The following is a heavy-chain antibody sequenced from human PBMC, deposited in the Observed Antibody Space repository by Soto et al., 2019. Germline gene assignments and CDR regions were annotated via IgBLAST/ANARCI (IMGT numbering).Heavy chain of an antibody. CDR2: IYHSGST. J-gene: IGHJ5*02. V-gene: IGHV4-4*02. CDR1: GGSISSSNW. D-gene: IGHD3-10*01. CDR3: ARDYMVRGVMRWFDP. Sequence: SETLSLTGAVSGGSISSSNWWSWVRQPPGKGLEWIGEIYHSGSTNYNPSLKSRVTISVDKSKNQFSLKLSSVTAADTAVYYCARDYMVRGVMRWFDPWGQGTLVTVSS.